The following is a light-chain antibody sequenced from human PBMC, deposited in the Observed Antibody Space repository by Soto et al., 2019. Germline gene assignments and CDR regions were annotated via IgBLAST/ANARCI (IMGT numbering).Light chain of an antibody. J-gene: IGLJ1*01. CDR3: CSYAGSYV. CDR1: SSDVGSYNL. Sequence: QPALTQPASVSGSPGELITISRTGTSSDVGSYNLVSWYQQHPGKAPKLMIYEGSKRPSGVSNRFSGSKSGNTASLTISGLQAEDEADYYCCSYAGSYVFGTGTKVTVL. V-gene: IGLV2-23*01. CDR2: EGS.